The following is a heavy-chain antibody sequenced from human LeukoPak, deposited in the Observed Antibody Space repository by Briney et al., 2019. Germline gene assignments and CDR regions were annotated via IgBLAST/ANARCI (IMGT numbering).Heavy chain of an antibody. CDR2: IGASCEST. D-gene: IGHD5-24*01. CDR3: AKDIQLST. J-gene: IGHJ3*01. Sequence: GGSLRLSCVGSGFTFNIYEMNWVRQAPGRGLEWVSLIGASCESTYYADSVKGRFTISRDNSKNTLSLQMNSLRVEDTAMYFCAKDIQLSTWGLRTMVTVSS. CDR1: GFTFNIYE. V-gene: IGHV3-23*01.